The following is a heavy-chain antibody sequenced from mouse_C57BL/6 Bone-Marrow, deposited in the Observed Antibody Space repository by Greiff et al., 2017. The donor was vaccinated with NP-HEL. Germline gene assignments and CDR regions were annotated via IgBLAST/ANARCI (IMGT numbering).Heavy chain of an antibody. CDR1: GYTFTSYW. D-gene: IGHD1-1*01. CDR2: IHPNSGST. V-gene: IGHV1-64*01. CDR3: ARSGVTTVVAFEDY. J-gene: IGHJ2*01. Sequence: QVQLQQSGAELVKPGASVKLSCKASGYTFTSYWMHWVKQRPGQGLEWIGMIHPNSGSTNYNEKFKSKATLTVDKSSSTAYMQLSSLTSEDSAVYYCARSGVTTVVAFEDYWGQGTTLTVSS.